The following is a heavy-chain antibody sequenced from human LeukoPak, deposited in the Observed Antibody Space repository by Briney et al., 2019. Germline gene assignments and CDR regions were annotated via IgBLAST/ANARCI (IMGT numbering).Heavy chain of an antibody. V-gene: IGHV3-7*01. J-gene: IGHJ5*02. CDR2: IKQDGSEK. CDR1: GFTFSSYW. D-gene: IGHD2-21*01. CDR3: ARDLRLFSVGLKNWFDP. Sequence: GGSLRLSCAASGFTFSSYWMSWVRQAPGKGLEWVANIKQDGSEKYYVDSVKGRFTISRDNAKNSLYLQMNSLRAEDTAVYYCARDLRLFSVGLKNWFDPRGQGTLVTVSS.